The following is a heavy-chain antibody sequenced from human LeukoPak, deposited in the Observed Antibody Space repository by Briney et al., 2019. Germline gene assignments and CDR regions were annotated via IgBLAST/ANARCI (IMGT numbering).Heavy chain of an antibody. CDR1: GGSVSSTHY. D-gene: IGHD3-22*01. CDR2: IYYGGST. J-gene: IGHJ3*01. V-gene: IGHV4-39*07. CDR3: AKSTYYYDTFVNAFDL. Sequence: SETLSLTCTVSGGSVSSTHYWGWIRQPPGKGLEWIGSIYYGGSTYYNASLRSRVTTSVDTSKNQFSLKLNSVAAADTAVYYCAKSTYYYDTFVNAFDLWGQGTVVTVSS.